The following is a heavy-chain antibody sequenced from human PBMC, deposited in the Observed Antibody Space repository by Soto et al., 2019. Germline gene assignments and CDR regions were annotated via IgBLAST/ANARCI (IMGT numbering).Heavy chain of an antibody. CDR2: IYSGGST. CDR3: ARDEYSSGWYAFDI. D-gene: IGHD6-19*01. Sequence: GGSLRLSCAASGFTVSSNYMSWVRQAPGKGLEWVSVIYSGGSTYYADSVKGRFTISRDNSKNTLYLQMNSLRAEDTVVYYCARDEYSSGWYAFDIWGQGTMVTVSS. CDR1: GFTVSSNY. V-gene: IGHV3-53*01. J-gene: IGHJ3*02.